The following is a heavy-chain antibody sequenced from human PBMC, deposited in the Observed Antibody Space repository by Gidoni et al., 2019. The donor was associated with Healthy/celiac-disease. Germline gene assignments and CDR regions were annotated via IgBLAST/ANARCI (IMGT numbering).Heavy chain of an antibody. V-gene: IGHV3-23*01. J-gene: IGHJ4*02. CDR2: ISCSGGST. D-gene: IGHD3-22*01. Sequence: EVQLLESGGGWVQPGGSLRLSCAASGVTFSSYAMSWVRQAPGKGLEWVSAISCSGGSTYYADSVKGRFTISRDNSKNTLYLQMNSLRAEDTAVYYCAKDNRYYYENSYADYWGQGTLVTVSS. CDR3: AKDNRYYYENSYADY. CDR1: GVTFSSYA.